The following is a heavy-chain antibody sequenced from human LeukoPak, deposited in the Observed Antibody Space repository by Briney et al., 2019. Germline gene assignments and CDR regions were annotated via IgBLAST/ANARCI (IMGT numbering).Heavy chain of an antibody. V-gene: IGHV1-18*01. CDR2: ISAYRDNT. CDR1: GYTYSLYG. Sequence: ASVNLSYKASGYTYSLYGITWVRQAPGQGLEWMGWISAYRDNTSYAQKLQGRVTMTTDTSTSTAYMELRSLRSDDTAMYYCARSGSSTSLIAKPPLDVWGQGTLVTVSS. D-gene: IGHD2-2*01. CDR3: ARSGSSTSLIAKPPLDV. J-gene: IGHJ4*02.